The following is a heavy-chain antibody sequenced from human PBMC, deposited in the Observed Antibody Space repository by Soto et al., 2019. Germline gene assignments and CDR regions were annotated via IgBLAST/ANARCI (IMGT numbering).Heavy chain of an antibody. J-gene: IGHJ4*02. D-gene: IGHD6-19*01. Sequence: QVQLVQSGAEVKKPGSSVKVSCTASGGTFSSYAISWVRQAPGQGLEWMGGIIPIFGTADYAQKFQGRVTITADESTSTAYMELSSLRSEDTAVYYCANPYSSGWYGGFDYWGQGTLVTVSS. CDR3: ANPYSSGWYGGFDY. CDR1: GGTFSSYA. CDR2: IIPIFGTA. V-gene: IGHV1-69*12.